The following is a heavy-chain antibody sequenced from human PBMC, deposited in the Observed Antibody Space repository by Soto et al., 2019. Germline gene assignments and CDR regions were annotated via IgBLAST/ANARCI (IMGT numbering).Heavy chain of an antibody. CDR3: ARSGHSSSLHYFDY. CDR2: IYYSGST. CDR1: GGSISSGDYY. V-gene: IGHV4-61*08. D-gene: IGHD6-6*01. Sequence: SETLSLTCTVSGGSISSGDYYWSWIRQPPGKGLEWIGYIYYSGSTNYNPSLKSRVTISVDTSKNQFSLKLSSVTAADTAVYYCARSGHSSSLHYFDYWGQGTLVTVSS. J-gene: IGHJ4*02.